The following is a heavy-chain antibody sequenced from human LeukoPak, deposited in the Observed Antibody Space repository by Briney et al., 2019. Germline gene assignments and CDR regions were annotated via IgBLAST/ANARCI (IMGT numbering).Heavy chain of an antibody. J-gene: IGHJ5*02. CDR3: ARDDGYYGSGSLDP. CDR1: GGSISDYY. Sequence: SETLSLTCTVSGGSISDYYWSWIRQPPGKGLEWIGYIYYTGSTYYNPSLKSRVTISVDTSKNQFSLKLSSVTAADTAVYYCARDDGYYGSGSLDPWGQGTLVTVSS. V-gene: IGHV4-30-4*02. CDR2: IYYTGST. D-gene: IGHD3-10*01.